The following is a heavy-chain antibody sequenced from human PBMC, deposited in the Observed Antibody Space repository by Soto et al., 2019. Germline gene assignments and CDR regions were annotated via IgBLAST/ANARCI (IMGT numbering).Heavy chain of an antibody. CDR1: GGTFSSYA. V-gene: IGHV1-69*06. CDR2: IIPIFGTA. D-gene: IGHD2-2*02. Sequence: QVQLVQSGAEVKKPGSSVKVSCKASGGTFSSYAISWVRQAPGQGLEWMGGIIPIFGTANYAQKFQGRVTIPADKSTSTAYMELSSLRSEDTAVYYCARGPDIVVVPAAIKGVPSWFDPWGQGTLVTVSS. CDR3: ARGPDIVVVPAAIKGVPSWFDP. J-gene: IGHJ5*02.